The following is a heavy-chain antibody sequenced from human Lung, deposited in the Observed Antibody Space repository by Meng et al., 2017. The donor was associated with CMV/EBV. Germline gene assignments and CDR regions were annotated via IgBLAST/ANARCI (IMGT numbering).Heavy chain of an antibody. J-gene: IGHJ6*02. D-gene: IGHD3-3*01. V-gene: IGHV3-33*06. CDR3: AKDHLITIYWGGMDV. CDR1: GFTFSSYG. Sequence: GESXKISCAASGFTFSSYGMHWVRQAPGKGLEWVAVIWYDGGNKYYADSLKGRFTISRDNSKNTLYLQMNSLRAEDTAVYYCAKDHLITIYWGGMDVWGQGXTVTVSS. CDR2: IWYDGGNK.